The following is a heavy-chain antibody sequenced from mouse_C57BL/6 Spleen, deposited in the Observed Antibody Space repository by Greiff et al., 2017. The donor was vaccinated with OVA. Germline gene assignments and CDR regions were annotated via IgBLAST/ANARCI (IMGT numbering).Heavy chain of an antibody. V-gene: IGHV1-55*01. CDR3: ARGRMDY. CDR1: GYTFPSYW. Sequence: QVQLQQPGAELVKPGASVKLSCKASGYTFPSYWITWVKQRPGQGLEWIGDIYPGSGSSNYNEKCKSKATLTVATSSSTAYMQLSSLTSEDSAVYYCARGRMDYGGQGTSVTVSS. CDR2: IYPGSGSS. J-gene: IGHJ4*01.